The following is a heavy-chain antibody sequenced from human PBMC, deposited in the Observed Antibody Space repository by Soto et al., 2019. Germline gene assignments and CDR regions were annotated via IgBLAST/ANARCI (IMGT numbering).Heavy chain of an antibody. D-gene: IGHD2-15*01. CDR1: GGSFSGYY. V-gene: IGHV4-34*01. CDR3: ARDVHRGYCSGGSCYSKYWYFDL. CDR2: INHSGST. Sequence: SETLSLTCAVYGGSFSGYYWSWIRQPPGKGLEWIGEINHSGSTNYNPSLKSRVTISVDTSKNQFSLKLSSVTAADTAVYYCARDVHRGYCSGGSCYSKYWYFDLWGRGTLVTLSS. J-gene: IGHJ2*01.